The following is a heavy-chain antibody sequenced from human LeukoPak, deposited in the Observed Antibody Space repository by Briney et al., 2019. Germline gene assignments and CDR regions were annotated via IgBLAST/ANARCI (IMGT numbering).Heavy chain of an antibody. V-gene: IGHV3-33*01. J-gene: IGHJ4*02. Sequence: GGSLRLSCAASGFTFSSYGMHWVRQAPGKGLEWVAVIWYDGSNKYYADSVKGRFIISRDNSKNTLYLQMNSLRAEDTAVYYCATQSWVAAGDYWGQGTLVTVSS. CDR2: IWYDGSNK. D-gene: IGHD2-15*01. CDR1: GFTFSSYG. CDR3: ATQSWVAAGDY.